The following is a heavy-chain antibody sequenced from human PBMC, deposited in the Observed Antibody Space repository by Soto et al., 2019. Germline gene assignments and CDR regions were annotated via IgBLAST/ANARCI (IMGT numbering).Heavy chain of an antibody. CDR2: MYYSGST. CDR1: GGSISGHY. J-gene: IGHJ6*03. V-gene: IGHV4-59*08. CDR3: ARGPYYDLIWNYYYMDV. D-gene: IGHD3-16*01. Sequence: QVQLQESGPGLVKPSETLSLSCSVSGGSISGHYWSWVRQTPGKGLEWLGYMYYSGSTNYNPSLKSRVTISVDTSKNLFSLRLTSVTAADTAVYYCARGPYYDLIWNYYYMDVWGKGTTVTVSS.